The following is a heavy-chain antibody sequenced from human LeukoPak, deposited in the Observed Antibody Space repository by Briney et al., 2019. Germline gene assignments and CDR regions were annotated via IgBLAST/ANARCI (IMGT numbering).Heavy chain of an antibody. CDR3: ARVGIKALTTVTERINWHFDL. D-gene: IGHD4-17*01. CDR2: ISIYTGNR. V-gene: IGHV1-18*01. J-gene: IGHJ2*01. Sequence: ASVKVSCKASGYTFTSYGISWVRQAPGQGLEWMGWISIYTGNRNYAQKFQGRVTMTTDTSTSTAYMELRSLRSDDTAFYYCARVGIKALTTVTERINWHFDLWGRGTLVTVSS. CDR1: GYTFTSYG.